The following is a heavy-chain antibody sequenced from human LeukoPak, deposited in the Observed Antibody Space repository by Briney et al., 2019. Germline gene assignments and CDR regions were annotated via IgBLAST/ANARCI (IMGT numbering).Heavy chain of an antibody. CDR3: ARGFDSQYYMDV. J-gene: IGHJ6*03. D-gene: IGHD4-11*01. CDR1: GGSISSSSYY. Sequence: SQTLSLTCTVSGGSISSSSYYWGWIRQPPGKGLEWIGSIYYSGSTYYNPSLKSRVTIAVDTSQSQMSLRLRSVTAADTSIYYCARGFDSQYYMDVWGRGTTVTVSS. CDR2: IYYSGST. V-gene: IGHV4-39*07.